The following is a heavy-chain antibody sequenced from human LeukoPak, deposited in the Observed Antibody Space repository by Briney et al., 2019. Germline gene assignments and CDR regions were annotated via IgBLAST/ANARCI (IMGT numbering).Heavy chain of an antibody. D-gene: IGHD1-26*01. V-gene: IGHV3-23*01. CDR2: FSASGVMT. CDR3: AKDRSIGTYYTFDH. Sequence: GGSLRLSCAAAGFTFTNYAPTWVRQAPGKGLEWVESFSASGVMTYYADPVKGRFTVSRDNSKNSLYLQMSSLTAADTAVYYCAKDRSIGTYYTFDHWGQRTLVTVSS. CDR1: GFTFTNYA. J-gene: IGHJ4*02.